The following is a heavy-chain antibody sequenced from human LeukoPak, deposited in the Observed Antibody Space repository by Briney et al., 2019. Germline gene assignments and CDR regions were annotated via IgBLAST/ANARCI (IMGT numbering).Heavy chain of an antibody. CDR3: ARHKVYYYDSSGYYWSPNKPIQQKYYFDY. CDR2: IYYSGST. J-gene: IGHJ4*02. CDR1: GGSISSYY. V-gene: IGHV4-59*08. D-gene: IGHD3-22*01. Sequence: PSQTLSLTCTVSGGSISSYYWSWIRQPPGKGLEWIGYIYYSGSTNYSPSLKSRVTISVDTSKNQFSLKLSSVTAADTAVYYCARHKVYYYDSSGYYWSPNKPIQQKYYFDYWGQRTLVTVSS.